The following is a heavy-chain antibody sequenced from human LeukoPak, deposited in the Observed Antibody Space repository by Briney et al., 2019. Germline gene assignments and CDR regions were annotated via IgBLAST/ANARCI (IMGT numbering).Heavy chain of an antibody. J-gene: IGHJ4*02. CDR3: ARDSYGSGYYYSPIDY. D-gene: IGHD3-10*01. V-gene: IGHV3-48*02. CDR1: GFTFSSYS. Sequence: GGSLRLSCAASGFTFSSYSMNWVRQAPGKGLEWVSYISSSSSTIYYADSVRGRFTISRDNAKNSLYLQMNSLRDEDTAVYYCARDSYGSGYYYSPIDYWGQGTLVTVSS. CDR2: ISSSSSTI.